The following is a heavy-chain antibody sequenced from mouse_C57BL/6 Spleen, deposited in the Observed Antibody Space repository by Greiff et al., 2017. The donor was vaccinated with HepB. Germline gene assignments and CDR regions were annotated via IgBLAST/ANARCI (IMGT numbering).Heavy chain of an antibody. V-gene: IGHV1-80*01. CDR2: IYPGDGDT. CDR1: GYAFSSYW. CDR3: ARWLPYYAMDY. D-gene: IGHD2-2*01. Sequence: QVQLQQSGAELVKPGASVKISCKASGYAFSSYWMNWVKQRPGKGLEWIGQIYPGDGDTNYNGKFKGKATLTADKSSSTAYMQLSSLTSEDSAVYCCARWLPYYAMDYWGQGTSVTVSS. J-gene: IGHJ4*01.